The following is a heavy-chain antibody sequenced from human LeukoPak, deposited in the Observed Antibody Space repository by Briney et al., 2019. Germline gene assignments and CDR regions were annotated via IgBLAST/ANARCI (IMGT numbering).Heavy chain of an antibody. CDR3: ARIGYSSSCFDY. D-gene: IGHD6-13*01. Sequence: GGSLRLSCAASGFTFSSYWVSWVRQAPGKGLEWVANIKQDGSEKDYVDSMKGRFTISRDNAKNSLYLQMHSLRADDTAVYYCARIGYSSSCFDYWGQGTLVTVSS. CDR2: IKQDGSEK. J-gene: IGHJ4*02. V-gene: IGHV3-7*01. CDR1: GFTFSSYW.